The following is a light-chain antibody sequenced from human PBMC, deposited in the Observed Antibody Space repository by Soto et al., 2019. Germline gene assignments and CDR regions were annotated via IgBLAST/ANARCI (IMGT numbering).Light chain of an antibody. V-gene: IGKV3-15*01. CDR3: QQYNNWWT. CDR1: QSVSSN. CDR2: GAS. Sequence: EIVMTQSPATLSVSPGERATLSCRASQSVSSNLAWYQQKPGQAPKLLIYGASTRATGIPARFSGSGSGTDVTLTISRLQSEDFAVYYCQQYNNWWTFGQGTKVEIK. J-gene: IGKJ1*01.